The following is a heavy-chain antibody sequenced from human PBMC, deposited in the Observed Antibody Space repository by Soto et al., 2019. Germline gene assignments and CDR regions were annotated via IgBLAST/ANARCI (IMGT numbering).Heavy chain of an antibody. V-gene: IGHV3-74*01. CDR2: IRSDGSST. CDR1: GFTFSSYW. D-gene: IGHD6-19*01. CDR3: ARGSVAAIDF. Sequence: GGSLRLSCAASGFTFSSYWMHWVRQAPGKGLVWVARIRSDGSSTNYADSVKGRFTISRENAKNTLYLQTNSLRAEDTAVYYCARGSVAAIDFWGQGTLVTVSS. J-gene: IGHJ4*02.